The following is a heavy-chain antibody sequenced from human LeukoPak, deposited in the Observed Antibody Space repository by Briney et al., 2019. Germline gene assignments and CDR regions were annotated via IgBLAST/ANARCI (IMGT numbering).Heavy chain of an antibody. CDR1: GFTFTTYT. CDR2: INAANGNT. D-gene: IGHD6-19*01. V-gene: IGHV1-3*01. Sequence: ASVKVSCKTSGFTFTTYTMHWVRQASGQGLEWMGWINAANGNTQYSQKFQGRVTITRDTSATTAYMELSSLRSEDTAVYYCARGAPIRVAVAVTFDPWGQGTLVTVPS. J-gene: IGHJ5*02. CDR3: ARGAPIRVAVAVTFDP.